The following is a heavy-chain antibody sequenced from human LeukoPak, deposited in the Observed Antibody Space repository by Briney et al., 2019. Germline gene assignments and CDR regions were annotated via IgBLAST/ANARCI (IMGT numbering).Heavy chain of an antibody. CDR3: AGARWDIVVVVAAPFAFDI. Sequence: KPSETLSLTCAVYGGSFSGYYWSWIRQPPGKGLEWIGEINHSGSTNYNPSLKSRVTISVDTSKNQFSLKLSSVTAADTAVYYCAGARWDIVVVVAAPFAFDIWGQGTMVTVSS. CDR2: INHSGST. V-gene: IGHV4-34*01. CDR1: GGSFSGYY. D-gene: IGHD2-15*01. J-gene: IGHJ3*02.